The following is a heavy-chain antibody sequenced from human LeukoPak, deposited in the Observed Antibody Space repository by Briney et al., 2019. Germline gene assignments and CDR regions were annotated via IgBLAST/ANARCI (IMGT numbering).Heavy chain of an antibody. CDR1: GGSISSYY. CDR3: ARAREWGGYSGYHDESAAGTSSDY. CDR2: IYYSGST. Sequence: SETLSLTCTVSGGSISSYYWSWIRQPPGKGLEWIGYIYYSGSTNYNPSLKSRVTISVDTSKNQFSLKLSSVTAADTAVYYCARAREWGGYSGYHDESAAGTSSDYWGQGTLVTVSS. J-gene: IGHJ4*02. V-gene: IGHV4-59*01. D-gene: IGHD5-12*01.